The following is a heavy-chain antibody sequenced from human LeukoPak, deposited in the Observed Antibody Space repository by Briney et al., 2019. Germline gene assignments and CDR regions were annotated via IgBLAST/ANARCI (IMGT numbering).Heavy chain of an antibody. CDR3: AREVRFYYGSGSQFYFDY. J-gene: IGHJ4*02. CDR2: IYSGGST. D-gene: IGHD3-10*01. V-gene: IGHV3-53*01. CDR1: GFTVSSNY. Sequence: GGSLRLSCAASGFTVSSNYMNWVRQAPGKGLEWVSVIYSGGSTYYADSVKGRFTISRDNSKNTLYLQMNSLRAEDTAVYYCAREVRFYYGSGSQFYFDYWGQGTLVTVSS.